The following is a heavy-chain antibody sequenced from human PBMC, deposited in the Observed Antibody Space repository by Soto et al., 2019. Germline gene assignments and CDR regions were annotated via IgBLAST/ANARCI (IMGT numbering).Heavy chain of an antibody. V-gene: IGHV4-59*01. CDR1: GGSIRSYY. Sequence: SQTLSLTCTVSGGSIRSYYWSWIRQPPGKGLEWIGYIYYSGSTNYNPSLKSRVTISVDTSKNQFSLKLSSVTAADTAVYYCARNDYGDYVHWFDPWGQGTLVTVSS. D-gene: IGHD4-17*01. J-gene: IGHJ5*02. CDR3: ARNDYGDYVHWFDP. CDR2: IYYSGST.